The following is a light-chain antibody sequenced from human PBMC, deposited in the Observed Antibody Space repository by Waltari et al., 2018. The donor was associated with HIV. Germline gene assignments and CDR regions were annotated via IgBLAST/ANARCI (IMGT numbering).Light chain of an antibody. CDR3: CAYAGSTTYVI. CDR1: SSDVGGYNL. Sequence: QSALTQPASVSGSPGQSITISCTGTSSDVGGYNLVSWYQQHPGQAPKLMIYEVSKRPSGISNGFSGSKAGNTASLTISGLQAEDEADYYCCAYAGSTTYVIFGGGTKLTVL. J-gene: IGLJ2*01. CDR2: EVS. V-gene: IGLV2-23*02.